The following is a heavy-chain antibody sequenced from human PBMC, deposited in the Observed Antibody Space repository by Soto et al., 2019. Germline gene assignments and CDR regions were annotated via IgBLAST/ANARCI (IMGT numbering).Heavy chain of an antibody. J-gene: IGHJ4*02. Sequence: GGSLRLSCAASGFTFSSYAMSWVRQAPGKGLEWVSAISGSGGSTYYADSVKGRFTISRDNSKNTLYLQMNSLRAEDTAVYYCAKAKQQLAKKKYYFDYWGQGTLVTVSS. D-gene: IGHD6-13*01. CDR3: AKAKQQLAKKKYYFDY. CDR1: GFTFSSYA. CDR2: ISGSGGST. V-gene: IGHV3-23*01.